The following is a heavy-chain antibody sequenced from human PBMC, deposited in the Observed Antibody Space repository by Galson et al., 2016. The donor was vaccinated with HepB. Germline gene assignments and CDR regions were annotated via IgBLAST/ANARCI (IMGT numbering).Heavy chain of an antibody. V-gene: IGHV3-23*01. CDR3: AKDGSSSLRFLDLGRRKNYGMEV. CDR1: GFTFSSYA. CDR2: ISDSDGST. D-gene: IGHD3-3*01. Sequence: SLRLSCAASGFTFSSYAMTWVRQAPGKGLEWVSGISDSDGSTNYADSVKGRFTISRDNSKNTLYLQMNSLRAEDTAVYYCAKDGSSSLRFLDLGRRKNYGMEVWGQGTTVTVSS. J-gene: IGHJ6*02.